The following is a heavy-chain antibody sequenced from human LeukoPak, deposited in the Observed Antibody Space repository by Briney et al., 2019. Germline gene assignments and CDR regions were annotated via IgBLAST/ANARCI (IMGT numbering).Heavy chain of an antibody. V-gene: IGHV4-59*13. CDR2: IYYSGST. CDR3: ARDPGYYDSSGYLIYWYFDR. CDR1: GGSISSDY. Sequence: NSSETLSLTCTVSGGSISSDYWSWIRQPPGKGLEWIGYIYYSGSTNSNPSLKSRVTISVDTSKNQFSLKLSSVTAADTAVYYCARDPGYYDSSGYLIYWYFDRWGRGTLVTVSS. D-gene: IGHD3-22*01. J-gene: IGHJ2*01.